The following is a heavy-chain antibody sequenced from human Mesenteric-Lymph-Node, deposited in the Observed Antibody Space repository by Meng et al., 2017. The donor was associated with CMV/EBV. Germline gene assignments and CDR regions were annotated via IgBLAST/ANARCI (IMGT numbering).Heavy chain of an antibody. Sequence: SETLSLTCTVSGDSVSSENYYWSWLRQPPGKGLEWIGYTGNTNYNPSLTSRVTMSTDASKNQFPLKLRSVAAADTAVYYCARDPKSSSWYHFDSWGQGTLVTVSS. CDR1: GDSVSSENYY. CDR3: ARDPKSSSWYHFDS. D-gene: IGHD6-13*01. V-gene: IGHV4-61*01. J-gene: IGHJ4*02. CDR2: YTGNT.